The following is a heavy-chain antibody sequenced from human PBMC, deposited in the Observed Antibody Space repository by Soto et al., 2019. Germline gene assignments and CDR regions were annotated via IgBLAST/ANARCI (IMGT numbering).Heavy chain of an antibody. V-gene: IGHV3-7*01. J-gene: IGHJ6*02. CDR1: GFTFSSYW. CDR2: IKQDGSEK. D-gene: IGHD3-22*01. Sequence: GGSLRLSCAASGFTFSSYWMSWVRQAPGKGLEGVANIKQDGSEKYYVDSVKGRFTISRDNAKNSLYLQMNRRRAEDTAVYYCARDKGRITMLVVVNYYGMDVWGQGTTVTVSS. CDR3: ARDKGRITMLVVVNYYGMDV.